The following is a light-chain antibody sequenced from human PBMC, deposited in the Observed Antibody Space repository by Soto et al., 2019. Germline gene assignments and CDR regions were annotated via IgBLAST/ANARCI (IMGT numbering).Light chain of an antibody. V-gene: IGKV3-20*01. CDR3: QQYGSSTYA. Sequence: IVLTQSPGTLSLSPGERATLSCRASQSVSSSNLAWYQQKPGQAPRLLIYGASSRATGIPDRFSGSGSGTDFTLTICRLEPEDFAVYYCQQYGSSTYAFGQGTNLEIK. CDR1: QSVSSSN. CDR2: GAS. J-gene: IGKJ2*01.